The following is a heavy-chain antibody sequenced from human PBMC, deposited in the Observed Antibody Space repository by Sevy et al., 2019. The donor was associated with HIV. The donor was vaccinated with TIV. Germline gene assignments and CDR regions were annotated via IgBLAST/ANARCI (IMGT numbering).Heavy chain of an antibody. V-gene: IGHV3-30-3*01. CDR1: GFTFSSYA. CDR3: ARGTYGIAAGGGYFDY. Sequence: GESLKISCAASGFTFSSYAMHWVRQAPGKGLEWVAVISYDGSNKYYADSMKGRFTISRDNSKNTLYLQMNSLRAEDTAVYYCARGTYGIAAGGGYFDYWGQGTLVTVSS. CDR2: ISYDGSNK. J-gene: IGHJ4*02. D-gene: IGHD6-13*01.